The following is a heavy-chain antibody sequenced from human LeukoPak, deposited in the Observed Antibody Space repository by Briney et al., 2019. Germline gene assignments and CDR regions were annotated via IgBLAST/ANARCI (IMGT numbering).Heavy chain of an antibody. D-gene: IGHD2-15*01. CDR2: IYPGDSDT. CDR3: ARHSYRYCSGGSCYAFDY. CDR1: GYSFTSYW. Sequence: GESLKISCKGSGYSFTSYWIGWVRQMPGKGLEWMGIIYPGDSDTRYSPSSQGQVTISADKSISTAYLQWSSLKASDTAMYYCARHSYRYCSGGSCYAFDYWGQGTLVTVSS. V-gene: IGHV5-51*01. J-gene: IGHJ4*02.